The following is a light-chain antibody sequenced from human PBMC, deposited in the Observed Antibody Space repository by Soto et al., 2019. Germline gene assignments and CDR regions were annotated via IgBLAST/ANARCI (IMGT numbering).Light chain of an antibody. CDR3: QSYDNSLSGSL. CDR2: GDS. CDR1: SSNIGAGYD. Sequence: HSVLTQPPSVSGAPGQRVTISCTGSSSNIGAGYDVHWYQQLPGTAPKLLIYGDSNRPSGVPDRFYGSKSGTSTSLAITGLQAEDEADYYCQSYDNSLSGSLFGTGTKVTV. J-gene: IGLJ1*01. V-gene: IGLV1-40*01.